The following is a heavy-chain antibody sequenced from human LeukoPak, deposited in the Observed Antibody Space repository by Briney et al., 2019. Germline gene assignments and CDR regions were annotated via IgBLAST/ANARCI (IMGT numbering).Heavy chain of an antibody. CDR2: INHSGST. V-gene: IGHV4-34*01. Sequence: NPSETLSLTCAAYGGSFSAYYWSWIRQPPGKGLEWIGEINHSGSTNYNPSLKSRLTISVDTSKNQFSLMLTSVTAADTAVYYCATSAGSSSSLDFDYWGQGTLVTVSS. D-gene: IGHD6-6*01. CDR1: GGSFSAYY. J-gene: IGHJ4*02. CDR3: ATSAGSSSSLDFDY.